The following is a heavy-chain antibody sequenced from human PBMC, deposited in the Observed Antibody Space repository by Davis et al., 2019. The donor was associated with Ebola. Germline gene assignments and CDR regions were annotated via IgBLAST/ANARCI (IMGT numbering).Heavy chain of an antibody. CDR1: GGSFSGYY. J-gene: IGHJ6*02. D-gene: IGHD1-1*01. CDR2: INHSGST. Sequence: MPSETLSLTCAVYGGSFSGYYWSWIRQPPGKGLEWIGEINHSGSTNYNPSLKSRVTISVDTSKNQFSLKLSSVTAADTAAYYCAGRYNWNDRYYYYGMDVWGQGTTVTVSS. V-gene: IGHV4-34*01. CDR3: AGRYNWNDRYYYYGMDV.